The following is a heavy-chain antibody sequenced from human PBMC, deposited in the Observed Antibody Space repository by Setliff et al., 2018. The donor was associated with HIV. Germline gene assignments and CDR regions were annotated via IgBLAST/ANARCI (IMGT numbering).Heavy chain of an antibody. CDR2: IFQSGAT. CDR1: GGSISSDNW. CDR3: ARGPDTSTSYALDH. Sequence: ASETLSLTCAVSGGSISSDNWWSWVRQPPGKGLEWIGEIFQSGATHYNPSLKSRLTISVDKSKSQLSLKLTSVTAADTAVYYCARGPDTSTSYALDHWGQGTLVTVSS. D-gene: IGHD6-6*01. J-gene: IGHJ4*02. V-gene: IGHV4-4*02.